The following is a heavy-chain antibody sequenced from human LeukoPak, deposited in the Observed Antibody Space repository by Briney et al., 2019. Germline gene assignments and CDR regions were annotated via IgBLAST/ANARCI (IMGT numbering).Heavy chain of an antibody. CDR1: VYTFTNYG. CDR2: ISAYNGDT. J-gene: IGHJ4*02. CDR3: ASRSYDSNAPFDD. D-gene: IGHD3-22*01. Sequence: ASVKVSCKSSVYTFTNYGFSWVRQAPGQGLEWMGWISAYNGDTYNSHKLQGRVTMTADASTRTAYMELRSLRSDDTAVYYCASRSYDSNAPFDDWGKGTLVTVSS. V-gene: IGHV1-18*01.